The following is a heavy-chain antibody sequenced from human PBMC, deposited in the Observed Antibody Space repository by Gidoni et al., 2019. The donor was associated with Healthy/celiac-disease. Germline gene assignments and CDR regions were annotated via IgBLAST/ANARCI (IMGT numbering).Heavy chain of an antibody. Sequence: EVQRLESGGALVQPGRSPRPACAACGFPFGSYAMSWVRQAPGTGLEWVSAISGSGGSTYYADSVKGRFTISRDNSKNTLYLQMNSLRAEDTAVYYCAKDRFAFGGVIRIFDYWGQGTLVTVSS. J-gene: IGHJ4*02. V-gene: IGHV3-23*01. CDR2: ISGSGGST. CDR3: AKDRFAFGGVIRIFDY. CDR1: GFPFGSYA. D-gene: IGHD3-16*02.